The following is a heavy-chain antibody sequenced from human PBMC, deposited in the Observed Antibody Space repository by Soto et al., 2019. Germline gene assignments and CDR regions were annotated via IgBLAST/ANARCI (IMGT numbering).Heavy chain of an antibody. CDR2: TGSGTGPG. CDR3: ARRDSGGFFRFFDS. Sequence: GASVEVSWKASGGSLSTNAISWVLQAPGQGLEWMGGTGSGTGPGNNAQKFQGRLTVTADKSTSTVYMELTNLSSEDTAVYYCARRDSGGFFRFFDSWGQGTLVTVSS. CDR1: GGSLSTNA. J-gene: IGHJ4*02. D-gene: IGHD2-15*01. V-gene: IGHV1-69*06.